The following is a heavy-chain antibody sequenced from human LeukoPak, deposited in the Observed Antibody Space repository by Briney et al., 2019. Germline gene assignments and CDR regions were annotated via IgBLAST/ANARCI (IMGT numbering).Heavy chain of an antibody. CDR2: IYYSGST. V-gene: IGHV4-59*01. D-gene: IGHD5-18*01. J-gene: IGHJ4*02. Sequence: PSETLSLTCTVSGGSISSYYWSWIRQPPGKGLEWIGYIYYSGSTNYNPSLTSRVTISLYTSKKHFSLRLRSLTAVHTAAYFFAPGKLWLPFGFDYWGQGTLVTVSS. CDR3: APGKLWLPFGFDY. CDR1: GGSISSYY.